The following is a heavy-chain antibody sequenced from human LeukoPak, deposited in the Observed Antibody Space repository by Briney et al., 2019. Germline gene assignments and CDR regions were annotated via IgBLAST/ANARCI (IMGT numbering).Heavy chain of an antibody. J-gene: IGHJ6*02. CDR1: GGSFSGYY. CDR3: ARGLRFLEWSEYYYYGMDV. Sequence: SETLSLTCAVYGGSFSGYYWSWIRQPPGKGLEWIGETNHSGSTNYNPSLKSRVTISVDTSKNQFSLKLSSVTAADTAVYYCARGLRFLEWSEYYYYGMDVWGQGTTVTVSS. V-gene: IGHV4-34*01. D-gene: IGHD3-3*01. CDR2: TNHSGST.